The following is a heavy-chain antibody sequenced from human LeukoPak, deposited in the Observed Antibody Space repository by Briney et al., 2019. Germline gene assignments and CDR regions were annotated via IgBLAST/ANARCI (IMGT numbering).Heavy chain of an antibody. CDR3: ARLAYSSGWYTRWFDP. CDR1: GGSISSSSYY. CDR2: IYYSGST. Sequence: PSETLSLTCTVSGGSISSSSYYWGWIRQPPGKGLEWIGSIYYSGSTYYNPSLKSRVTISVDTSKNQFSLKLSSVTAADTAVYYCARLAYSSGWYTRWFDPGAREPWSPSPQ. V-gene: IGHV4-39*01. D-gene: IGHD6-19*01. J-gene: IGHJ5*02.